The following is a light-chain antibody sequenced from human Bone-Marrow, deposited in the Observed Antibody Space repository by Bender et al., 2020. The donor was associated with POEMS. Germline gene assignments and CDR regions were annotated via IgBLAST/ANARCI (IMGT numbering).Light chain of an antibody. V-gene: IGLV2-23*02. CDR2: EVS. J-gene: IGLJ2*01. CDR1: SSDFGGYNY. CDR3: CSYAGSSTHVV. Sequence: QSALTQPASVSGSPGQSITISCTGTSSDFGGYNYVSWYQQYPGKAPKLLIYEVSKRPSGVSNRFSGSKSGNTASLTISGLQAEDEADYYCCSYAGSSTHVVFGGGTKLTVL.